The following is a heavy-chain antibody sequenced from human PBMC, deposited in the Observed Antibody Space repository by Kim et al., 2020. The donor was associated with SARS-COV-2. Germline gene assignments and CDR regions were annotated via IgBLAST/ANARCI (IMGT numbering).Heavy chain of an antibody. J-gene: IGHJ4*02. D-gene: IGHD5-12*01. Sequence: STNYNPSLKSRVTISVDTSKNQFSLKLSSVTAADTAVYYCARERDGYNPYWGQGTLVTVSS. CDR2: ST. CDR3: ARERDGYNPY. V-gene: IGHV4-34*01.